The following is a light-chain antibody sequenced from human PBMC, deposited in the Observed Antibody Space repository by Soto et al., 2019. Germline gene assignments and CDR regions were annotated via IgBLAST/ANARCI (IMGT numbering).Light chain of an antibody. CDR3: QQYGSSPPQT. Sequence: EIVLTQSPGTLSLSPGERATLSCRASQSVSSSYLAWYQQKPGQAPRLLIYGASSRATGIPDRFSGSGSGTDFTLTISRLEPEDFAVYYCQQYGSSPPQTFGQETKVDIK. V-gene: IGKV3-20*01. CDR2: GAS. J-gene: IGKJ1*01. CDR1: QSVSSSY.